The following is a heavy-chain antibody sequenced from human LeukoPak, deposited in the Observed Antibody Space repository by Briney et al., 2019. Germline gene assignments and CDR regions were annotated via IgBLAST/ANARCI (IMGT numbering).Heavy chain of an antibody. Sequence: GGSLRLSCAASGFTFSSYEMNWVRQAPGKGLEWVSYISGSGTTVNYADSVKGRFTISRDNAKNSLYLQMNSLRAEDTAVYYCARSEFDPWGQGTLVTVSS. J-gene: IGHJ5*02. CDR2: ISGSGTTV. CDR3: ARSEFDP. V-gene: IGHV3-48*03. CDR1: GFTFSSYE.